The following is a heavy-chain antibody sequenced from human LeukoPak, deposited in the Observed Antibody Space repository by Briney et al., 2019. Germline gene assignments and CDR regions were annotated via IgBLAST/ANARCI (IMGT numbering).Heavy chain of an antibody. CDR2: INPNSGGT. V-gene: IGHV1-2*02. CDR3: ARDAAVRAARPDYPIFYYYYYMDV. Sequence: ASVKVSCKASGYTFTSFAMNWVRQAPGQGLEWMGWINPNSGGTNYAQKFQGRVTMTRDTSISTAYMELSRLRSDDTAVYYCARDAAVRAARPDYPIFYYYYYMDVWGKGTTVTVSS. CDR1: GYTFTSFA. D-gene: IGHD6-6*01. J-gene: IGHJ6*03.